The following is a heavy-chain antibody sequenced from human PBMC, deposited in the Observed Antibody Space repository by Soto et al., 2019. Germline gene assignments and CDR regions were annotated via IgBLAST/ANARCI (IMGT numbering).Heavy chain of an antibody. Sequence: SETLSLTCAVSGYSISSGYYWGWIRQPPGTGLEWIGRIYHSGSTYYNPSLKSRVTISVDTSKNQFSLKLSSVTAADTAVYYCARSDGGGRYSSGWYYFDYWGQG. D-gene: IGHD6-19*01. CDR1: GYSISSGYY. V-gene: IGHV4-38-2*01. CDR3: ARSDGGGRYSSGWYYFDY. J-gene: IGHJ4*02. CDR2: IYHSGST.